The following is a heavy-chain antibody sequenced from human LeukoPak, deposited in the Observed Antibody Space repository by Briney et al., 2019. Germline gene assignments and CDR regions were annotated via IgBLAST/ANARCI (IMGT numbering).Heavy chain of an antibody. CDR3: AKDAISSWHQNWFDS. CDR1: EFTLSNYA. V-gene: IGHV3-23*01. Sequence: PGGSLRLSCAGSEFTLSNYAVNWVRQAPGKGLEWVSVISGSGETTHYADSVKGRFTISRDNPKNTVYLQMNSLRAEDTAVYYCAKDAISSWHQNWFDSWGQGTLVIVSS. CDR2: ISGSGETT. J-gene: IGHJ5*01. D-gene: IGHD2-2*01.